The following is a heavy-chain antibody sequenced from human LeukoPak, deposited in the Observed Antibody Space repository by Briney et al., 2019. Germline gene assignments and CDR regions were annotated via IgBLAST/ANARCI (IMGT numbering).Heavy chain of an antibody. CDR1: GGSIDSYY. Sequence: SETLSLTCTVSGGSIDSYYGSWIRQPPGKGLEWIGYIYYSGSTNYNPSLKSRVTISVDTSKNQFSLKLSSVTAADTAVYYCARVRGSGWEYYFDYWGQGTLVTVSS. D-gene: IGHD6-19*01. CDR3: ARVRGSGWEYYFDY. J-gene: IGHJ4*02. V-gene: IGHV4-59*12. CDR2: IYYSGST.